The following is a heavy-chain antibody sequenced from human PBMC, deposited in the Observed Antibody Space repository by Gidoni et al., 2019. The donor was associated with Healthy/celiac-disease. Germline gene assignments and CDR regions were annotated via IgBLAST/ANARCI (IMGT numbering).Heavy chain of an antibody. D-gene: IGHD1-26*01. CDR2: IYSGGST. Sequence: EVQLVESGGGLIQPGGSLTLSCAASGCTASGNYMGWVRQAPGKGLAWVSVIYSGGSTYYADSVKGRFTISRDNSKNTLYLQMNSLRAEDTAVYYCARDEGAPKNYGMDVWGQGTTVTVSS. V-gene: IGHV3-53*01. J-gene: IGHJ6*02. CDR3: ARDEGAPKNYGMDV. CDR1: GCTASGNY.